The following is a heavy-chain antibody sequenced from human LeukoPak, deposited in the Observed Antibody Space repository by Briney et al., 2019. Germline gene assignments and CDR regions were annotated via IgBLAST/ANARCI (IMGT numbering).Heavy chain of an antibody. CDR3: ARIGHDLYQTFDF. CDR1: GFSFINSG. V-gene: IGHV3-21*05. J-gene: IGHJ4*01. CDR2: ISRSGDIL. D-gene: IGHD2-2*01. Sequence: GGALRLPCGASGFSFINSGMKWGRQAPGGGPEGLVYISRSGDILEYADSVKGRFPISRENAKNSLYLQMNSLRAEDTAVYYCARIGHDLYQTFDFWGNGNLITVSS.